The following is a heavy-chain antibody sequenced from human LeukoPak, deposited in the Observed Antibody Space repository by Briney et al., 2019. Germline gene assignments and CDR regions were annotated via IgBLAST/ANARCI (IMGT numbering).Heavy chain of an antibody. D-gene: IGHD3-22*01. Sequence: GGSLRLSCAASGFTVSSNYMSWVRQAPGKGLEWVSVIYSGGSTYYADSVKGRFTISRDNSKNTLYLQMNSLRAEDTAVYYCARDPVYYDSSGSPGDYWGQGTLVTVSS. CDR2: IYSGGST. V-gene: IGHV3-66*01. J-gene: IGHJ4*02. CDR1: GFTVSSNY. CDR3: ARDPVYYDSSGSPGDY.